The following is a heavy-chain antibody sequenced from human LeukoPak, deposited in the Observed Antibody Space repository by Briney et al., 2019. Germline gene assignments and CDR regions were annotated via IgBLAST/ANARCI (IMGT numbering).Heavy chain of an antibody. J-gene: IGHJ4*02. Sequence: GASVKVSCKASGYTFTGYYMHWVRQAPGQGLEWMGWINPNSGGTNYAQKFQGRVTMTRDTSTSTVYMELSSLRSEDAAVYYCAREGLGGATRHFDYWGQGTLVTVSS. V-gene: IGHV1-2*02. CDR1: GYTFTGYY. D-gene: IGHD1-26*01. CDR2: INPNSGGT. CDR3: AREGLGGATRHFDY.